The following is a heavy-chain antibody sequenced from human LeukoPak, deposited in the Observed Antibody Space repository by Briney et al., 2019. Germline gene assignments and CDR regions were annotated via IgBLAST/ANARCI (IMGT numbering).Heavy chain of an antibody. V-gene: IGHV4-4*07. CDR2: IDSSGGT. CDR3: VRDGYSTAWGYYSDS. D-gene: IGHD4-11*01. CDR1: GASISNYQ. J-gene: IGHJ4*02. Sequence: SETLSLTCTVSGASISNYQWSWIRQTAGKRPEWIGHIDSSGGTYYDPSLKSGVTMSVDTSKNQVFVKLTSVTAADTAVYYCVRDGYSTAWGYYSDSWGQGILVTVSS.